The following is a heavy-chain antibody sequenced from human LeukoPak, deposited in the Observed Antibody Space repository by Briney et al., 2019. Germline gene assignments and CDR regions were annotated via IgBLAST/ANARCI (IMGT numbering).Heavy chain of an antibody. J-gene: IGHJ4*02. Sequence: ASVEVSCKTSGYTFTDYYIHWVRQAPGQALEWMGWINPNTGASKYREKFQGRMAMTRDTSISTVYMQLTGLRSDDTALYYCLRGGTFDYWGQGTLVTVSS. CDR2: INPNTGAS. V-gene: IGHV1-2*02. CDR1: GYTFTDYY. CDR3: LRGGTFDY. D-gene: IGHD1-1*01.